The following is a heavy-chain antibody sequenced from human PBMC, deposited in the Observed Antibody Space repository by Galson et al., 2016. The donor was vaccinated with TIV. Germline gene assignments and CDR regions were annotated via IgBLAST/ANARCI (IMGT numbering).Heavy chain of an antibody. CDR2: INSRASDRTT. D-gene: IGHD2-21*02. CDR1: GFTFRDYG. Sequence: SLRLSCAASGFTFRDYGMHWVRQAPGKGLEWLAWINSRASDRTTYYADSAKGRFTISRDNAKNSVYLQMNSLRDEDTGIYYCARESLGGFDCSIDYWGQGILVTVSS. CDR3: ARESLGGFDCSIDY. V-gene: IGHV3-48*02. J-gene: IGHJ4*02.